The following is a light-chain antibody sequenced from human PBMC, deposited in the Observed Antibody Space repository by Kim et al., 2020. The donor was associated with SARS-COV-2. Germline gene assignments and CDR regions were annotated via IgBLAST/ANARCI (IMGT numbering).Light chain of an antibody. V-gene: IGLV1-40*01. CDR1: GSNIGADYD. Sequence: VTISCTGSGSNIGADYDVPWYQQVPGGAPKLLIYDNSNRPSGTGVPARFSGFKSGTSASLAITGLQAEDEADYYCQSYDTSLSAYVFGSGTKVTVL. CDR2: DNS. J-gene: IGLJ1*01. CDR3: QSYDTSLSAYV.